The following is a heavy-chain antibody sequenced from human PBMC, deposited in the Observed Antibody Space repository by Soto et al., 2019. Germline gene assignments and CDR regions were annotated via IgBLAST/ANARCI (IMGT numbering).Heavy chain of an antibody. CDR1: GGTFSSYA. V-gene: IGHV1-69*13. D-gene: IGHD2-2*01. CDR2: IIPIFGTA. Sequence: ASVKVSCKASGGTFSSYAISWVRQAPGQGLEWMGGIIPIFGTANYAQKFQGRVTITADESTSTAYMELSSLRSEDTAVYYCARPDIVVVPAAYYYYGMDVWGQGTTVTVSS. CDR3: ARPDIVVVPAAYYYYGMDV. J-gene: IGHJ6*02.